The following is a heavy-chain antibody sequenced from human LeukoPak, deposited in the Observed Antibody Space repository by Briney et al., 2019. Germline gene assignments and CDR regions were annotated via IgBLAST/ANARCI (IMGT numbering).Heavy chain of an antibody. D-gene: IGHD3-22*01. V-gene: IGHV3-53*01. CDR1: GFTFSSYS. Sequence: GSLRLSCAASGFTFSSYSMNWVRQAPGKGLEWVSVIYSGGGTYYADSVKGRFTISRDNSKNTLYLQMNSLRAEDTAVYYCVREDYYDSSADWGQGTLVTVSS. J-gene: IGHJ4*02. CDR2: IYSGGGT. CDR3: VREDYYDSSAD.